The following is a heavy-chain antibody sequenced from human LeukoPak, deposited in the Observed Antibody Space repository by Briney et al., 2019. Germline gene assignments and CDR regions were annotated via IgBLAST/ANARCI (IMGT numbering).Heavy chain of an antibody. CDR3: AKAGFDFSFDY. Sequence: GGSLRLSCAASGFTFSSYEMNWVRQAPGKGLEWVSSISSSGSTIYYADSVKGRFTSSRDNAKNSLYLQVTSLRAEDMAVYYCAKAGFDFSFDYWGQGTLVTVSS. V-gene: IGHV3-48*03. D-gene: IGHD3-9*01. CDR1: GFTFSSYE. CDR2: ISSSGSTI. J-gene: IGHJ4*02.